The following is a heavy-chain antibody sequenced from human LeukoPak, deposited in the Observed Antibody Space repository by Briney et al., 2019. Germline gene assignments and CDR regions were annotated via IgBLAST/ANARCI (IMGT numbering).Heavy chain of an antibody. V-gene: IGHV4-59*01. J-gene: IGHJ5*02. D-gene: IGHD3-22*01. CDR3: ARGRRIIVVVITTQGWFDP. CDR2: IYYSGST. CDR1: GGSISSYY. Sequence: SETLSLTCTVSGGSISSYYWSWIRQPPGKGLEWIGYIYYSGSTNYNPSLKSRVTISVDTSKNQFSLKLSSVTAADTAVYYCARGRRIIVVVITTQGWFDPWGQGTLVTVSS.